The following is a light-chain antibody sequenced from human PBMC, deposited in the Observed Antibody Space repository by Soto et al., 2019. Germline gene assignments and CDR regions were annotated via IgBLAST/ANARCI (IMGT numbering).Light chain of an antibody. CDR3: QQYGSSPLT. CDR2: GVS. CDR1: QSVSSNY. Sequence: EIVLTQSPGTLSLSPGERATLSCRASQSVSSNYLGWYQQKPGQAPRILIYGVSSRANGIPDRFSGSGSGTDFTLTISRLEPEDLAVYYCQQYGSSPLTFGGGTKVDIK. V-gene: IGKV3-20*01. J-gene: IGKJ4*01.